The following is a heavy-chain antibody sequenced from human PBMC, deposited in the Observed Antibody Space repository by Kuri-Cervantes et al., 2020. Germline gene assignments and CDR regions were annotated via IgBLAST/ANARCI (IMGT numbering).Heavy chain of an antibody. Sequence: GESLRLSCKGSGYSFTSYWIGWVRQMPGKGLEWMGIIYPGDSDTRYSPSFQGQVTISADKSISTAYLQWSSLKASDTAMYYCARIRGGRITIFGVVIMDWFDPWGQRTLVTVSS. V-gene: IGHV5-51*01. CDR3: ARIRGGRITIFGVVIMDWFDP. D-gene: IGHD3-3*01. J-gene: IGHJ5*02. CDR2: IYPGDSDT. CDR1: GYSFTSYW.